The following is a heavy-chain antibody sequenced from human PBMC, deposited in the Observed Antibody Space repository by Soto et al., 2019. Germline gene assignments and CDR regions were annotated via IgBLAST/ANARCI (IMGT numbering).Heavy chain of an antibody. Sequence: LRLSCSASGFTFSSYAMHWVRQAPWKGLEYVSGIRGNGDPPFYADSVKGRFTISRDNSKNTLYLQMSSLSADDTAVYYCVKSRGGNNFDFFDWGQGALVTVSS. CDR3: VKSRGGNNFDFFD. CDR1: GFTFSSYA. J-gene: IGHJ4*02. CDR2: IRGNGDPP. V-gene: IGHV3-64D*06. D-gene: IGHD5-12*01.